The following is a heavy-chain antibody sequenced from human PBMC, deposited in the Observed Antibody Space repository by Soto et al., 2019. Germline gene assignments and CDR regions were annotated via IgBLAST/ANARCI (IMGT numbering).Heavy chain of an antibody. CDR2: ISYDGSNK. Sequence: GGSLRLSCAASGFTFSSYAMHWVRQAPGKGLEWVAVISYDGSNKYYADSVKGRFTISRDNSKNTLYLQMNSLRAEDTAVYYCATDILAGRADYSGQGTLVTVSS. J-gene: IGHJ4*02. CDR3: ATDILAGRADY. CDR1: GFTFSSYA. D-gene: IGHD3-9*01. V-gene: IGHV3-30-3*01.